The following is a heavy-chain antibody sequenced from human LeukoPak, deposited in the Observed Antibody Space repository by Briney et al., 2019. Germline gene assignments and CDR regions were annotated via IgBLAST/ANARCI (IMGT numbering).Heavy chain of an antibody. CDR3: ARGYCSGCSCYWPFDY. V-gene: IGHV1-69*13. J-gene: IGHJ4*02. Sequence: SVKVSCKASGGTFSSYAISWVRQAPGQGLEWMGGIIPIFGTANYAQKFQGRVTITADESTSTAYMELSSLRSEDTAVYYCARGYCSGCSCYWPFDYWGQGTLVTVSS. CDR1: GGTFSSYA. D-gene: IGHD2-15*01. CDR2: IIPIFGTA.